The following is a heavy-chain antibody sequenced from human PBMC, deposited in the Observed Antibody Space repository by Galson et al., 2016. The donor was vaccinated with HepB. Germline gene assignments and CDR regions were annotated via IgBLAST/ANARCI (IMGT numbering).Heavy chain of an antibody. CDR3: ARDSLIAFGTTWDSGGSQDYFYYGMDV. CDR2: ISAYTGNT. V-gene: IGHV1-18*01. D-gene: IGHD3-16*01. CDR1: GYTFTSYG. Sequence: SVKVSCKASGYTFTSYGFSWVRQAPGQGLEWMGWISAYTGNTNYAQSFQGRVTRTTDTSTSTAYMELRSLRAADTAVYYCARDSLIAFGTTWDSGGSQDYFYYGMDVWGQGTTVTVSS. J-gene: IGHJ6*02.